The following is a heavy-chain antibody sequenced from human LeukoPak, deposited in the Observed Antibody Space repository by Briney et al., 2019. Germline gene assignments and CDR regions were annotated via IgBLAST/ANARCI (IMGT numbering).Heavy chain of an antibody. CDR3: ARARAAAGAQYFQH. V-gene: IGHV1-46*01. CDR2: IYTSDGSA. Sequence: ASVKVSCKASGYTFTTYYMHWVRQAPGQGPEWMGIIYTSDGSARYAQKFQGRVTMTRDTSTGTVYMELSSLRSEDTAVYYCARARAAAGAQYFQHWGQGTLVTVSS. D-gene: IGHD6-13*01. CDR1: GYTFTTYY. J-gene: IGHJ1*01.